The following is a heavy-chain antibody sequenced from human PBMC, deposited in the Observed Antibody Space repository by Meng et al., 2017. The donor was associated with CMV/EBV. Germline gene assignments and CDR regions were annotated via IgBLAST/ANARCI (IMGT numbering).Heavy chain of an antibody. Sequence: GSLRLSCVVSRFVFSNYEMNWVRQAPGKGLEWLSSISSSGSTIHYADSVKGRFTISRDNAKNSLYLQMNSLRAEDSGIYYCARVVVRSSSGVDYWGQGTLVTVSS. V-gene: IGHV3-48*03. J-gene: IGHJ4*02. D-gene: IGHD2-21*01. CDR2: ISSSGSTI. CDR3: ARVVVRSSSGVDY. CDR1: RFVFSNYE.